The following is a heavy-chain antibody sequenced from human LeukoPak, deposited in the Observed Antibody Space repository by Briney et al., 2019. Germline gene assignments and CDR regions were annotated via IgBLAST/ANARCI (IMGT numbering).Heavy chain of an antibody. CDR1: GGSISSYY. D-gene: IGHD1-26*01. V-gene: IGHV4-59*01. CDR3: ARSLYYQYGPGAVDP. Sequence: SETLSLTCTVSGGSISSYYWSWIRQPPGKGPEWIGYIYYSGSTNYNPSLKSRVTISVDTSKNQFSLKLSSVTAADTAVYYCARSLYYQYGPGAVDPWGQGTLVTVSS. CDR2: IYYSGST. J-gene: IGHJ5*02.